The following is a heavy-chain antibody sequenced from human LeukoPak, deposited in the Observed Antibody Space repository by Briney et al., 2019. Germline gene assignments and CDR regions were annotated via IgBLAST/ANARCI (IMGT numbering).Heavy chain of an antibody. J-gene: IGHJ4*02. CDR1: GFTLSSYS. CDR3: AREDSSSGWLQAH. CDR2: ISSSSSYI. V-gene: IGHV3-21*01. Sequence: PGGSLRLSCAASGFTLSSYSMNWVRQAPGKGLEWVSSISSSSSYIYYADSVKGRFTISRDNAKNSLYLQMNSLRAEDTAVYHCAREDSSSGWLQAHWGQGTLVTVSS. D-gene: IGHD5-24*01.